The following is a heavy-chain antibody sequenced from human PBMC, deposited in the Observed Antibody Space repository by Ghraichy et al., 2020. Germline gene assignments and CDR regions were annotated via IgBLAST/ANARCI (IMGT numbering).Heavy chain of an antibody. V-gene: IGHV3-7*01. J-gene: IGHJ4*02. Sequence: GESLNISCAASGFTFSSYWMSWVRQAPGKGLEWVANIKQDGSEKYYVDSVKGRFTISRDNAKNSLYLQMNSLRAEDTAVYYCARESVPDIVVVVAAPFDYWGQGTLVTVSS. CDR3: ARESVPDIVVVVAAPFDY. D-gene: IGHD2-15*01. CDR1: GFTFSSYW. CDR2: IKQDGSEK.